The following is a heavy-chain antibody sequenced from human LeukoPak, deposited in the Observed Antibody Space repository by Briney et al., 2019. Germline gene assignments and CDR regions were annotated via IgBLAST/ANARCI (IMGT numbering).Heavy chain of an antibody. Sequence: SETLSLTCTVSGGSISSYYWSWIRQPPGKGLEWIGYIYYSGSTNYNPSLKSRVTISVDTSKNQFSLRLNSVTAADTAVYYCARRGSGWYYFDYWGQGTLVTVSS. V-gene: IGHV4-59*08. CDR1: GGSISSYY. CDR3: ARRGSGWYYFDY. J-gene: IGHJ4*02. D-gene: IGHD6-19*01. CDR2: IYYSGST.